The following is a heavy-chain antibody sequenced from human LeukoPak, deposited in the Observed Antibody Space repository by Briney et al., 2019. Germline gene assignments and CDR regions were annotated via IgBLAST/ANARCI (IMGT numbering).Heavy chain of an antibody. Sequence: SVKVSCKASGGTFSSYAISWVRQAPGQGLEWMGGIIPIFGTANYAQKFQGRVTITADESTSTAYMELSSLRSEDTAVYYCGRVHSSSDYYYYYMDVWGKGTTVTVSS. D-gene: IGHD6-6*01. J-gene: IGHJ6*03. CDR3: GRVHSSSDYYYYYMDV. CDR1: GGTFSSYA. CDR2: IIPIFGTA. V-gene: IGHV1-69*01.